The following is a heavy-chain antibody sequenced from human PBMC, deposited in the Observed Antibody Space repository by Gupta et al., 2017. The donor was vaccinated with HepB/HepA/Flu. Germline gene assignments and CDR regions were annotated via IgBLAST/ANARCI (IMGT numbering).Heavy chain of an antibody. CDR1: GGSISSYY. CDR2: IYYSGST. J-gene: IGHJ6*02. Sequence: QVQLQESGPGLVKPSETLSLTCTVSGGSISSYYWNWIRQPPGKGLEWIGYIYYSGSTNYNPSLKSRVTISVDTSKNQFSLKLSSVTAADTAVYYCARVPSMGGWYHGLDVWGQGTTVTVSS. V-gene: IGHV4-59*01. D-gene: IGHD2-8*01. CDR3: ARVPSMGGWYHGLDV.